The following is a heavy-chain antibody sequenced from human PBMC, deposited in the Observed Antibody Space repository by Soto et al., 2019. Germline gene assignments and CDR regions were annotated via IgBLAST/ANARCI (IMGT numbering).Heavy chain of an antibody. Sequence: GSLRLSCTASGFTFGDYAMSWVRQAPGKGLEWVGFIRSKAYGGTTEYAASVKGRFTISRDDSKSIAYLQMNSLKTEDTAVYYCTRFGHYDILTGYYAYYYYGMDVWGQGTTVTVSS. CDR1: GFTFGDYA. V-gene: IGHV3-49*04. CDR2: IRSKAYGGTT. CDR3: TRFGHYDILTGYYAYYYYGMDV. J-gene: IGHJ6*02. D-gene: IGHD3-9*01.